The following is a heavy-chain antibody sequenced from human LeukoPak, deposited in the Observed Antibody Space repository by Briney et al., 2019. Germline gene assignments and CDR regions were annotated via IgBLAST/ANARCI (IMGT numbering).Heavy chain of an antibody. J-gene: IGHJ4*02. CDR3: TTLRLTASEF. V-gene: IGHV3-15*01. Sequence: GGSLRLSCAASGFTFIKVWMSWGRQGPGKGLEWVGRIKSQSDGGTVDSAAPVKYRFTISRDDSIDTLYLQMNSLKSEDTGVYYYTTLRLTASEFWGLGTVVNVSS. CDR2: IKSQSDGGTV. D-gene: IGHD2-8*01. CDR1: GFTFIKVW.